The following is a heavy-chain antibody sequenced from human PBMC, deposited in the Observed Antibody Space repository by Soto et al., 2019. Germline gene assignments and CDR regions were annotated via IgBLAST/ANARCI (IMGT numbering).Heavy chain of an antibody. CDR2: IYYSGST. J-gene: IGHJ4*02. V-gene: IGHV4-39*01. CDR3: ARHEGGSDY. D-gene: IGHD3-10*01. CDR1: GGPLSSSSYY. Sequence: ETPSPTRTVSGGPLSSSSYYWGWIRQPPGKGLEWIGSIYYSGSTYYNPSLKSRVTISVDTSKNQFSLKLSSVAAADTAVYYCARHEGGSDYRGQGT.